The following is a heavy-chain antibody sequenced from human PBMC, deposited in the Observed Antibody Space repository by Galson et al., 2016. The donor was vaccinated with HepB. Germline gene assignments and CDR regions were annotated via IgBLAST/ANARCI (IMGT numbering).Heavy chain of an antibody. Sequence: SLRLSCAASGFTLSNYNVHWVRQAPGKGLEWVAIMSYDGANTFYADSVKGRFTISRDNSKNTLFLQMNSLRVEDTAVYYCAKMDCGRDCPRDYWGQGTLVTVSS. CDR3: AKMDCGRDCPRDY. CDR2: MSYDGANT. CDR1: GFTLSNYN. D-gene: IGHD2-21*02. J-gene: IGHJ4*02. V-gene: IGHV3-30-3*02.